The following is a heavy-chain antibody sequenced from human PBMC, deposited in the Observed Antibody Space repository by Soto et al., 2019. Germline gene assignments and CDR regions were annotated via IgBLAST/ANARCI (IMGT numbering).Heavy chain of an antibody. CDR1: GGTFSSYA. CDR3: ARGGDIVVVPAARGGYYYYYGMDV. Sequence: QVQLVQSGAEVKKPGSSVKVSCKASGGTFSSYAISWVRQAPGQGLEWMGGIIPIFGTANYAQKFQGRVTITADESRSTAYMELSSLRSEDTAVYYCARGGDIVVVPAARGGYYYYYGMDVWGQGTTVTVSS. V-gene: IGHV1-69*01. J-gene: IGHJ6*02. D-gene: IGHD2-2*01. CDR2: IIPIFGTA.